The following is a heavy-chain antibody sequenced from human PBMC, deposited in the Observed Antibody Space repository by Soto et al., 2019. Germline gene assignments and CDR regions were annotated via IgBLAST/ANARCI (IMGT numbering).Heavy chain of an antibody. J-gene: IGHJ6*02. D-gene: IGHD1-7*01. CDR1: GVTFRSYA. CDR3: AKEANRNNWNYVSYYYGMDV. V-gene: IGHV3-23*01. Sequence: GGSLRLSCTASGVTFRSYAMSWVRQAPGKGLEWVSAISGSGGSTYYADSVKGRFTISRDNSKNTLYLQMNSLRAEDTAVYYCAKEANRNNWNYVSYYYGMDVWGQGTTVTVSS. CDR2: ISGSGGST.